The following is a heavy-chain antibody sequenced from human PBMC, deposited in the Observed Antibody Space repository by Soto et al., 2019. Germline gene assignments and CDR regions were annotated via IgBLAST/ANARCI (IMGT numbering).Heavy chain of an antibody. CDR3: ARDNGYSYGYTLDH. Sequence: PSETLSLTCTVSGGSISSYYWSWIRQPPGKGLEWIGYIYYSGSTNYNPSLKSRVTISVDTSKNQFSLKLSSVTAADTAVYYCARDNGYSYGYTLDHWGQETLVTVS. V-gene: IGHV4-59*01. D-gene: IGHD5-18*01. CDR2: IYYSGST. CDR1: GGSISSYY. J-gene: IGHJ4*02.